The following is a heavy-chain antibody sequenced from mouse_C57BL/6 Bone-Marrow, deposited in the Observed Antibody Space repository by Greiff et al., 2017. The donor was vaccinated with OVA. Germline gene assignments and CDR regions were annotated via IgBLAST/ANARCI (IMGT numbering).Heavy chain of an antibody. CDR3: ARKGDYPDF. Sequence: DVKLVESGGGLVKPGGSLKLSCAASGFTFSDYGMHWVRQAPEKGLEWVAYISSGSSTIYYADTVKGRFTISRDNAKNTLFLQMTSLRSEDTARYYCARKGDYPDFWGQGTTLTVSS. J-gene: IGHJ2*01. V-gene: IGHV5-17*01. D-gene: IGHD2-4*01. CDR1: GFTFSDYG. CDR2: ISSGSSTI.